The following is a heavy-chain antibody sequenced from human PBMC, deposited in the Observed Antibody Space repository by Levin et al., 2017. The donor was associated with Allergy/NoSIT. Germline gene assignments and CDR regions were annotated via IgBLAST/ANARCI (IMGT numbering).Heavy chain of an antibody. V-gene: IGHV5-10-1*01. D-gene: IGHD6-13*01. CDR3: ARPRRGIAAAGGAFDS. CDR1: GYSFTSYW. Sequence: GGSLRLSCKGSGYSFTSYWISWVRQMPGKGLEWMGRIDPSDSYTNYSPSFQGHVTISADKSISTAYLQWSSLKASDTAMYYCARPRRGIAAAGGAFDSWGQGTMVTVSS. J-gene: IGHJ3*02. CDR2: IDPSDSYT.